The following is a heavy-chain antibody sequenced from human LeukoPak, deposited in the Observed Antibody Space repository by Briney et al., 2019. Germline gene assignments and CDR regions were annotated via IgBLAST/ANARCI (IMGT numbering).Heavy chain of an antibody. CDR3: TRPWIPWSGYSKDYYYYYMDV. V-gene: IGHV1-8*01. J-gene: IGHJ6*03. Sequence: GASVKVSCKASGYTFTSYDINWVRQATGQGLEWMGWMNPNSGNTGYAQKFQGRVTMTRNTSISTAYMELSSLRSEDTAVYYCTRPWIPWSGYSKDYYYYYMDVWGKGTTVTVSS. CDR2: MNPNSGNT. D-gene: IGHD3-3*01. CDR1: GYTFTSYD.